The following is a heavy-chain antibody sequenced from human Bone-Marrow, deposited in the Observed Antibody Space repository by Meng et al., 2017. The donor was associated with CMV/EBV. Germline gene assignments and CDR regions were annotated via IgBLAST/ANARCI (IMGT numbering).Heavy chain of an antibody. Sequence: ASVKVSCKASGYTFTSYYMHWVRQAPGQGLEWMGIINPSGGSTSYAQKFQGRVTMTRDTSTSTVYMELSSLRSEDTAVYYCARAHRAYCGGDCYIDYYYGMDVWGQGTTVTVSS. CDR2: INPSGGST. V-gene: IGHV1-46*01. D-gene: IGHD2-21*01. CDR3: ARAHRAYCGGDCYIDYYYGMDV. CDR1: GYTFTSYY. J-gene: IGHJ6*02.